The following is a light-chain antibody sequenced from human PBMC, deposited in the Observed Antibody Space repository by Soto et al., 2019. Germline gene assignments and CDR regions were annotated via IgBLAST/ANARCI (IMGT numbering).Light chain of an antibody. CDR2: EAS. V-gene: IGLV2-14*01. J-gene: IGLJ3*02. CDR1: SSDVGGYNY. CDR3: SSYTISSSWV. Sequence: QSALTQPASLSGSPGQSVTISCTGTSSDVGGYNYVSWYQQHPGKAPKLMIYEASNRPSGVSNRFSGSKSGNKASLTISGLQAEDEADYYFSSYTISSSWVFGVGTKLTVL.